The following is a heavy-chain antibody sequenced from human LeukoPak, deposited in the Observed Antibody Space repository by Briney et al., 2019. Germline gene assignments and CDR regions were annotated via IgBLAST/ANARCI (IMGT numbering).Heavy chain of an antibody. CDR3: ARGVSRRHYYDSSGYYPRGPYNWFDP. J-gene: IGHJ5*02. CDR2: IYTSGST. CDR1: GGSISSYY. V-gene: IGHV4-4*07. Sequence: PSETLSLTCTVSGGSISSYYWSWIRQPAGKGLEWIGRIYTSGSTNYNPSLKSRVTISVDTSKNQFSLKLSSVTAADTAVYYCARGVSRRHYYDSSGYYPRGPYNWFDPWGQGTLVTVSS. D-gene: IGHD3-22*01.